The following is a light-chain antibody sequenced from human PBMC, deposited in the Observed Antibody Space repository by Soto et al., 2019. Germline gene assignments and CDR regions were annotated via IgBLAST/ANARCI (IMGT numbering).Light chain of an antibody. Sequence: EIVLTQSPGTLSLSPGERATLSCRASQSVSSSYLAWYQQKPGQAPRLLIYGASSKATGIPDRFSGSGSGTNFTITISILETEDFAVYYCQQYGSSRTFGQGNKVEIK. CDR3: QQYGSSRT. V-gene: IGKV3-20*01. CDR2: GAS. J-gene: IGKJ1*01. CDR1: QSVSSSY.